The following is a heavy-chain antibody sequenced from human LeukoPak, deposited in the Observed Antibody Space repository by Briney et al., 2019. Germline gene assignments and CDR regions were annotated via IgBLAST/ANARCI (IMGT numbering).Heavy chain of an antibody. D-gene: IGHD3-22*01. Sequence: GGSLRLSCAASGFTFSSYEMNWVRQAPGKGLEWVSYISSSGSTIYYADSVKGRFTISRDNAKNSLYLQMNSLRAEDTAVYYCAREQDDSSGYYYGYWGQGTLVTVSS. V-gene: IGHV3-48*03. CDR3: AREQDDSSGYYYGY. CDR1: GFTFSSYE. J-gene: IGHJ4*02. CDR2: ISSSGSTI.